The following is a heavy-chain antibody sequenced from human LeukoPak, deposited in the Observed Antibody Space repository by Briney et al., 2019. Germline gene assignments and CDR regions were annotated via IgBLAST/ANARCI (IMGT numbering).Heavy chain of an antibody. CDR1: GGTLSSYG. CDR3: ARLDEYSSSSRYYGMDV. D-gene: IGHD6-6*01. Sequence: SVKVSCKASGGTLSSYGISWVRQAPGQGLEWMGGIIPIFGTANYAQKFQGRVTITADESTSTAYMELSSLRSEDTAVYYCARLDEYSSSSRYYGMDVWGQGTTVTVSS. J-gene: IGHJ6*02. CDR2: IIPIFGTA. V-gene: IGHV1-69*13.